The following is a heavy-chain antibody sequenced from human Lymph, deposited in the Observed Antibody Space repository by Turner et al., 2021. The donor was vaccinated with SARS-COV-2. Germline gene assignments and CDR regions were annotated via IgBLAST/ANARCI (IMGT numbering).Heavy chain of an antibody. J-gene: IGHJ4*02. CDR1: GFTFSTYS. D-gene: IGHD4-17*01. CDR2: ISSSSSYI. V-gene: IGHV3-21*01. Sequence: EVQLVESGGGLVKPEGSLRLSCAASGFTFSTYSMNWVRQAPGKGLEWISSISSSSSYIYYADSVKGRFTISRDDAKNSLYLQMNSLRAEDTAVYYCARDIPTTADYFDYWGQGTLVTVSS. CDR3: ARDIPTTADYFDY.